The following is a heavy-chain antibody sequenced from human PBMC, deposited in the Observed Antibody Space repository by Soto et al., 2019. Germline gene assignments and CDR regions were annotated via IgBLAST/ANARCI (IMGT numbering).Heavy chain of an antibody. CDR1: GGSISSYY. J-gene: IGHJ4*02. CDR2: IYYSGST. Sequence: SETLSLTCTVSGGSISSYYWSWIRQPPGKGLEWIGYIYYSGSTNYNPSLKSRVTISVDTSKNQFSLKLSSVTAADTAVYYFARVSDYYGSGSYITDYWGQGTLVTVSS. CDR3: ARVSDYYGSGSYITDY. V-gene: IGHV4-59*01. D-gene: IGHD3-10*01.